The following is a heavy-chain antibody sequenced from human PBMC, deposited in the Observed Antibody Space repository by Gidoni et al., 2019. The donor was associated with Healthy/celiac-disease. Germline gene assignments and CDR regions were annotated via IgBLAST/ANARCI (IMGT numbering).Heavy chain of an antibody. D-gene: IGHD2-8*02. J-gene: IGHJ4*02. CDR3: AKDGIECTGGICYNPLDY. V-gene: IGHV3-30*18. CDR2: ISYDGRTK. CDR1: GFTFRRYG. Sequence: QVQLVVSGGGVVQPGRSLSLHCPAPGFTFRRYGMYWVRQAPGKGLEWVATISYDGRTKYYAESVKGRFTISRDNSKSTLYLQMNSLRAEDTAVYYCAKDGIECTGGICYNPLDYWGQGTLVTVSS.